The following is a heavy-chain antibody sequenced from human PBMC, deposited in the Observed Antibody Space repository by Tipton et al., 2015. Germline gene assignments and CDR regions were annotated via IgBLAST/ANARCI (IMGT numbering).Heavy chain of an antibody. D-gene: IGHD4-17*01. Sequence: TLSLTCAVFGYSISSGYYWGWIRQPPGKGLEWIGSIFHSGSTFYNPSLESRVTISVDTSKNQFSLQLTSVTAIDTAVYYCARVSHYGDIDSWGQGTLVTVSS. J-gene: IGHJ4*02. CDR2: IFHSGST. CDR3: ARVSHYGDIDS. CDR1: GYSISSGYY. V-gene: IGHV4-38-2*01.